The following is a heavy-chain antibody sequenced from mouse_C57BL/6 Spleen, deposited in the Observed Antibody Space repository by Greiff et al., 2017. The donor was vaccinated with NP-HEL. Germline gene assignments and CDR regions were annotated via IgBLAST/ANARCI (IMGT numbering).Heavy chain of an antibody. D-gene: IGHD1-1*01. V-gene: IGHV3-8*01. CDR2: ISYSGST. Sequence: DVKLQESGPGLAKPSQTLSLTCSVTGYSITSDYWNWIRKFPGNKLEYMGYISYSGSTYYNPSLKSRISITRDTSKNQYYLQLNSVTTEDTATYYCARYYGSSFYAMDYWGQGTSVTVSS. J-gene: IGHJ4*01. CDR1: GYSITSDY. CDR3: ARYYGSSFYAMDY.